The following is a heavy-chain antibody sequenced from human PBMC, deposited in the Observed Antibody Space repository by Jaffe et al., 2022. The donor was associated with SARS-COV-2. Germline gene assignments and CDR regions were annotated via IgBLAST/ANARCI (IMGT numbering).Heavy chain of an antibody. CDR2: IYYSGST. V-gene: IGHV4-39*01. CDR1: GGSISSSSYY. J-gene: IGHJ6*03. Sequence: QLQLQESGPGLVKPSETLSLTCTVSGGSISSSSYYWGWIRQPPGKGLEWIGSIYYSGSTYYNPSLKSRVTISVDTSKNQFSLKLSSVTAADTAVYYCARHRPTGMIVVANYYYYMDVWGKGTTVTVSS. D-gene: IGHD3-22*01. CDR3: ARHRPTGMIVVANYYYYMDV.